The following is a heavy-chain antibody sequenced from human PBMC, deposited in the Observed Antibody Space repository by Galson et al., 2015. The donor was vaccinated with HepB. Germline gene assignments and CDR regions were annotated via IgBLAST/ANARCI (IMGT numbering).Heavy chain of an antibody. Sequence: SLRLSCAASGFTFSSYDMHWVRQATGKGLEWVSAIGTAGDTYYPGSVKGRFTISRENAKNSLYLQMNSLRAGDTAVYYCARVPAAAVGDDYYGMDVWGQGTTVTVSS. CDR2: IGTAGDT. CDR1: GFTFSSYD. D-gene: IGHD6-13*01. J-gene: IGHJ6*02. CDR3: ARVPAAAVGDDYYGMDV. V-gene: IGHV3-13*01.